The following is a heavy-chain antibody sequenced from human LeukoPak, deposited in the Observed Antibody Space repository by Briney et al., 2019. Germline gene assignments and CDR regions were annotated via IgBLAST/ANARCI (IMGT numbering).Heavy chain of an antibody. J-gene: IGHJ4*02. CDR3: ARLRYSGYDALDY. D-gene: IGHD5-12*01. CDR1: GGSISSYY. Sequence: SETLSLTCTVSGGSISSYYWSWIRQPPGKGLEWIGYIYYSGSTNYNPSLKSRVTISVDTSKNQFSLKLSSVTAADTAVYYCARLRYSGYDALDYWGQGTLATVSS. V-gene: IGHV4-59*08. CDR2: IYYSGST.